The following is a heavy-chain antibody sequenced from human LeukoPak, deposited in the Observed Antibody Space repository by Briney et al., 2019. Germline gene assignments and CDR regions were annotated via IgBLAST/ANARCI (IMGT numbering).Heavy chain of an antibody. CDR3: ARFGGRDVPNGYYVDV. V-gene: IGHV4-59*01. J-gene: IGHJ6*03. D-gene: IGHD3-3*01. Sequence: YICSTNYNPSLKIRVTISVDTSKNQFSLKLSSVTAVDTAVYYCARFGGRDVPNGYYVDVWGKGTTVTVSS. CDR2: YICST.